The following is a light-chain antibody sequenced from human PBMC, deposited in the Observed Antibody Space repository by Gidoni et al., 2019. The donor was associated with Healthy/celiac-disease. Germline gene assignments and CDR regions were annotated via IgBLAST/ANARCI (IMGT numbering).Light chain of an antibody. Sequence: IQMPQSPSSLSASVGDRVTITCRASQSISNYLAWYQQKPGKVPKLLIYAASSLQSGVPSRFSGSGSGTDFTLTISSLQPEDVATYYCQKCNSAPPTFGQGTKVEIK. V-gene: IGKV1-27*01. CDR1: QSISNY. CDR3: QKCNSAPPT. CDR2: AAS. J-gene: IGKJ1*01.